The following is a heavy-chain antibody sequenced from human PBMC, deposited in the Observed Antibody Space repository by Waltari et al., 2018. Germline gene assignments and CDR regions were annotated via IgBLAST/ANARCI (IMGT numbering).Heavy chain of an antibody. J-gene: IGHJ6*02. CDR2: ISGSGGST. CDR1: RFTFSSYA. V-gene: IGHV3-23*01. CDR3: AKPYCSSTSCYREGSYDSGMDV. D-gene: IGHD2-2*01. Sequence: EVQLLESGGGLVQPGGSLRLSCAASRFTFSSYAMTWVRQAPGKGLEWVSAISGSGGSTYNADSGEGRFTISRENSKNTLYMQMNSLRAEETAVYYCAKPYCSSTSCYREGSYDSGMDVWGQGTTVTVSS.